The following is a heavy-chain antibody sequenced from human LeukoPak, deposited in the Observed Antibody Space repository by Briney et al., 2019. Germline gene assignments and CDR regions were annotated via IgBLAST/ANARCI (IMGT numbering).Heavy chain of an antibody. CDR1: GCTFTGYF. Sequence: ASVKVSCKTSGCTFTGYFMHWVRQAPGQGLEWMAWISTYDHDTNYAQKFRGRVTMTTDTSTSTAYMELRSLGSDDTAVYYCVRDYFCSGGTCDDCFDPWGQGTLVTVSS. V-gene: IGHV1-18*04. CDR3: VRDYFCSGGTCDDCFDP. D-gene: IGHD2-15*01. J-gene: IGHJ5*02. CDR2: ISTYDHDT.